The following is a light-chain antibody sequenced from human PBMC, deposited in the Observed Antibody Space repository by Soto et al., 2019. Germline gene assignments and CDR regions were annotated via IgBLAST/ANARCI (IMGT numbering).Light chain of an antibody. J-gene: IGKJ1*01. CDR2: WGS. CDR1: QSLLHSNGYNY. V-gene: IGKV2-28*01. CDR3: MQALQTQWT. Sequence: DIVMTQSPLSLPVTAGEPASVSCRSSQSLLHSNGYNYLDWYLQKPGQSPQLLIYWGSNRASGVPDRFSGSGSGTDFTLKISRVEAEDVGVYYCMQALQTQWTFGQGTKVEIK.